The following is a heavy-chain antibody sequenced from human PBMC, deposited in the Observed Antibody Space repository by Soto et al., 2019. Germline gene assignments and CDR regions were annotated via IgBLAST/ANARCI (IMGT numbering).Heavy chain of an antibody. J-gene: IGHJ5*02. CDR3: ARDQGVAAAGITWFDP. V-gene: IGHV4-4*07. D-gene: IGHD6-13*01. Sequence: KTSETLSLTCTVSGDPMNTYHWSWIRQPAGKGLEWIGHVHSSGSTNYNPSLKSRVTMSVDTSRNQFSLRLMSVTAADTAVYYCARDQGVAAAGITWFDPWGQGSRVTVSS. CDR1: GDPMNTYH. CDR2: VHSSGST.